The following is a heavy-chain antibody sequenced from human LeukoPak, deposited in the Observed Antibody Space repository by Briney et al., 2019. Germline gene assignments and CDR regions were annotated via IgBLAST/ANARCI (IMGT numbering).Heavy chain of an antibody. CDR3: ARDPLSPLSAPRTPPDY. D-gene: IGHD1-14*01. V-gene: IGHV3-7*01. J-gene: IGHJ4*02. Sequence: GGSLRLSCAASGFTFSSYWMSWVRQAPGKGLEWVANIKQDGNEKYYVDSVKGRFTISRDNAKNSLYLQMNSLRAEDTAVYYCARDPLSPLSAPRTPPDYWGQGTLVTVSS. CDR1: GFTFSSYW. CDR2: IKQDGNEK.